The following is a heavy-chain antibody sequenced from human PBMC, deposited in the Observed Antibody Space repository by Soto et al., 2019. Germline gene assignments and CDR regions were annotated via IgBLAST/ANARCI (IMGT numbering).Heavy chain of an antibody. J-gene: IGHJ4*02. CDR2: IYHSGST. V-gene: IGHV4-38-2*01. D-gene: IGHD3-3*01. Sequence: SETLSLTCAVSGYSISSGYYWGWIRQPPGKGLEWIGSIYHSGSTYYNPSLKSRVSLSLDTDQDTFSLKLASVSAADTAVYYCARMEAQGNLHEYFEYWGQGILVTVSS. CDR1: GYSISSGYY. CDR3: ARMEAQGNLHEYFEY.